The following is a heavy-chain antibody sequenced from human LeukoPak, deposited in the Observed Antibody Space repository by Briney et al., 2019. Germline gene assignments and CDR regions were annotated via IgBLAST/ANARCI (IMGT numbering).Heavy chain of an antibody. V-gene: IGHV3-21*01. J-gene: IGHJ3*02. Sequence: PGGSLRLSCVTSGFTFSTYSMNWVRQAPGKGLEWVSSISSSRSYISYAASVKGRFTISRDNAKNSLYLQMNSLRAEDTAVYYCARADYDYVWGSYRHVPSDAFDIWGQGTMVTVSS. D-gene: IGHD3-16*02. CDR1: GFTFSTYS. CDR2: ISSSRSYI. CDR3: ARADYDYVWGSYRHVPSDAFDI.